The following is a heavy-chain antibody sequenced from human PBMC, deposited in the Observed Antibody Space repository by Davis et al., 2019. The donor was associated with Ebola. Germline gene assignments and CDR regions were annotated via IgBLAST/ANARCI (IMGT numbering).Heavy chain of an antibody. CDR2: INTDGSST. V-gene: IGHV3-74*01. J-gene: IGHJ4*02. CDR3: ARDSIAKTGDFDF. Sequence: GESLKISCAASGFTFSSHWMHWVRQAPGKGLVWVSHINTDGSSTWYADSVKGRFTISRDNAKNTLYLQMNSLRAEDTAVYYCARDSIAKTGDFDFWGQGTLVTVSS. CDR1: GFTFSSHW. D-gene: IGHD6-6*01.